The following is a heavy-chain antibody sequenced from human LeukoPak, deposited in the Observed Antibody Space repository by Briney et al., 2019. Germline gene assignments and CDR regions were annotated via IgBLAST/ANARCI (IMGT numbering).Heavy chain of an antibody. V-gene: IGHV3-23*01. CDR1: GFTFSDYA. Sequence: PGGSLRLSCAASGFTFSDYAMSWVRQAPGKGLEWLSGISGGGGSTYHGDSVKGRFTISRDNSRNTLYLQMNSLRAEDTAVYYCAKSRGTSVTTLIDYWGQGTLVTVSS. J-gene: IGHJ4*02. CDR3: AKSRGTSVTTLIDY. CDR2: ISGGGGST. D-gene: IGHD4-17*01.